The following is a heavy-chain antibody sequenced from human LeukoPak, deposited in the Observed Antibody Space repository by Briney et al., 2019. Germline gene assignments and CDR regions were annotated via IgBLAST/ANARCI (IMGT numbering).Heavy chain of an antibody. CDR2: IYYSGSA. Sequence: SETLSLTCTACGSSISAYYWTWIRQSPGEGLEWIGNIYYSGSANSNPSLKSRVTVSLDTSKNQFSLKVRSVTAVDTAVYYCARGNDYGDSFDYWGQGTLVTVSS. J-gene: IGHJ4*02. V-gene: IGHV4-59*01. D-gene: IGHD4-17*01. CDR1: GSSISAYY. CDR3: ARGNDYGDSFDY.